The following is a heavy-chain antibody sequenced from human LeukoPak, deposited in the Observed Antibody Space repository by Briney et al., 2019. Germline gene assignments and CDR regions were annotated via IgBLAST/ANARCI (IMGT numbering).Heavy chain of an antibody. Sequence: SETLSLTCTVSGGSISTNYWSWIRQPAGKGLEWIGRIYNSGNTNYSPSLESRVTMSADTSKNRFSLKLSSVTAADTAVYYCARGTFDSSGYYLFGYWGQGTLVTVSS. CDR1: GGSISTNY. V-gene: IGHV4-4*07. CDR3: ARGTFDSSGYYLFGY. CDR2: IYNSGNT. D-gene: IGHD3-22*01. J-gene: IGHJ4*02.